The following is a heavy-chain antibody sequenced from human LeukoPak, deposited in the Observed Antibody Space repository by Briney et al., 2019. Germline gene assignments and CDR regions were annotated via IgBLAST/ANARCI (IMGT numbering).Heavy chain of an antibody. CDR1: GGSISSFY. D-gene: IGHD3-10*01. V-gene: IGHV4-59*01. J-gene: IGHJ4*02. Sequence: PSETLSLTCTVSGGSISSFYWSWIRQPPGKELEWIGYIYYSGSLNYNPSLKSRVTISLDTSKNQFSLRLSSVTAADTAVYYCANYHGSGSYPFDYWGQGTLVTVS. CDR3: ANYHGSGSYPFDY. CDR2: IYYSGSL.